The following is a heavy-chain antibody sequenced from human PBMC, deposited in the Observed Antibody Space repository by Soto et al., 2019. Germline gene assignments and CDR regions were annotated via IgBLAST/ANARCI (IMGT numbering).Heavy chain of an antibody. J-gene: IGHJ5*02. V-gene: IGHV3-7*01. D-gene: IGHD6-6*01. CDR1: GFPFSRYW. CDR2: IKQDGSEK. Sequence: GGSLRLSCAAFGFPFSRYWMSWVRQAPGKGLEWVANIKQDGSEKSYVDSVKGRFSISRDNAKNSLYLQMNSLRVEDTAVYFCGRDLPSISGRPGGWFDPWGQGTLVTV. CDR3: GRDLPSISGRPGGWFDP.